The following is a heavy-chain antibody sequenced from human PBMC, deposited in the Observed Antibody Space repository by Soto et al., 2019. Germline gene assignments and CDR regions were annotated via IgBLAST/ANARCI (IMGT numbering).Heavy chain of an antibody. CDR1: GGSISCSSYY. J-gene: IGHJ4*02. Sequence: SETLSLTCTVSGGSISCSSYYWGWIRQPPGKGLEWIGSIYYSGSTYYNPSLKSRVTISVDTSKNQFSLKLSSVTAADTAVYYCASTLYYYDSSGYSIVGYFDYWGQGTLVTSPQ. CDR2: IYYSGST. CDR3: ASTLYYYDSSGYSIVGYFDY. D-gene: IGHD3-22*01. V-gene: IGHV4-39*01.